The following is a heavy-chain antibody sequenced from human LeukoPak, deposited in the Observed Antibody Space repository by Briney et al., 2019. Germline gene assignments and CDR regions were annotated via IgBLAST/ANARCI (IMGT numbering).Heavy chain of an antibody. Sequence: GRSLRLSCAASGFTFSSYAMHWVRQAPGKGLEWVAVISYDGSNKYYADSVKGRFTISRDNSKNTLYLQMNSLRAEDTAVYYCAKVGNLTIFGVVITHPYFDYWGQGTLVTVSS. D-gene: IGHD3-3*01. CDR1: GFTFSSYA. CDR3: AKVGNLTIFGVVITHPYFDY. CDR2: ISYDGSNK. J-gene: IGHJ4*02. V-gene: IGHV3-30-3*01.